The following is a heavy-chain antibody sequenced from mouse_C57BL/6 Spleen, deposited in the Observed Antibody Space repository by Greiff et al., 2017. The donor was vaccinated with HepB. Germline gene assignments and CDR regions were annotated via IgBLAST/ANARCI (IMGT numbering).Heavy chain of an antibody. V-gene: IGHV2-9-1*01. D-gene: IGHD1-1*01. CDR1: GFSLTSYA. Sequence: VKLQESGPGLVAPSQSLSITCTVSGFSLTSYAISWVRQPPGKGLEWLGVIWTGGGTNYNSALKSRLSISKDNSKSQVFLKMNSLQTDDTARYYCALITTVVPHWYFDVWGTGTTVTVSS. J-gene: IGHJ1*03. CDR3: ALITTVVPHWYFDV. CDR2: IWTGGGT.